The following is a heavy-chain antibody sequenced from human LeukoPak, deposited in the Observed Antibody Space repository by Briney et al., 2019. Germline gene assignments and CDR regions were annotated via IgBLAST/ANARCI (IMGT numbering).Heavy chain of an antibody. D-gene: IGHD2/OR15-2a*01. V-gene: IGHV3-20*04. Sequence: SGGSLSLSCAASGFTFDDYGMSWVRQAPGKGLEWVSGINWNGGSTGYADSVKGRFTISRDNAKNSLYLQMNSLRAEDTALYYCARTAASLFSPYYYYYMDVWGKGTTVTVSS. CDR2: INWNGGST. CDR3: ARTAASLFSPYYYYYMDV. J-gene: IGHJ6*03. CDR1: GFTFDDYG.